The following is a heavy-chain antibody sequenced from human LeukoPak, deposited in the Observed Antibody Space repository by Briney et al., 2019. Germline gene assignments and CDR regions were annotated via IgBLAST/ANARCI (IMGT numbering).Heavy chain of an antibody. V-gene: IGHV3-21*01. J-gene: IGHJ4*02. Sequence: PGGSLRLSCAASGFTFSSYSMNWVRQAPGKRLEWVSSISSSSSYIYYADSVKGRFTISRDNAKNSLYLQMNSLRAEDTAVYYCAREDGYSYGYFDYWGQGTLVTVSS. CDR3: AREDGYSYGYFDY. CDR2: ISSSSSYI. D-gene: IGHD5-18*01. CDR1: GFTFSSYS.